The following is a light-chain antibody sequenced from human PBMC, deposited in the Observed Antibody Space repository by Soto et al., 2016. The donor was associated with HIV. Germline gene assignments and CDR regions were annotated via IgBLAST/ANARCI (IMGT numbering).Light chain of an antibody. CDR3: QQSYSTPWT. Sequence: DIQMTQSPSSLSASVGDRVTITCRASQGTTKSLAWYQQKPGKAPKLLIYDASRLESGVPPRFSGSGSGTYYTLTISSLQPEDFATYYCQQSYSTPWTFGQGTKVEIK. V-gene: IGKV1-NL1*01. J-gene: IGKJ1*01. CDR1: QGTTKS. CDR2: DAS.